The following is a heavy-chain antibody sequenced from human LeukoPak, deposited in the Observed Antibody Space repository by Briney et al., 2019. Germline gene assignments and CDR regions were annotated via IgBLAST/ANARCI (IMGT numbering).Heavy chain of an antibody. V-gene: IGHV4-38-2*02. J-gene: IGHJ4*02. CDR1: GYSLISTFY. D-gene: IGHD4-23*01. Sequence: PSETLSLTCTVSGYSLISTFYWGWIRQSPGKGLEWIGNIYHSGSTYSSPSLRSRVTISVGTSKNQFSLKLQSVTAADTALYYCARVSDDEYGGNSGAMYFESWGQGTLVTVSS. CDR3: ARVSDDEYGGNSGAMYFES. CDR2: IYHSGST.